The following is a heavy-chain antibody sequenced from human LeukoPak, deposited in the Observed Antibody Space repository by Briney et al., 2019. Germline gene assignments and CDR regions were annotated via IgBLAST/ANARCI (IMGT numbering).Heavy chain of an antibody. D-gene: IGHD6-19*01. CDR2: IYYSGST. V-gene: IGHV4-59*08. Sequence: SETLSLTCTVSGGSISSYYWSWIRQPPGKGLEWIGYIYYSGSTNYNPSLKSRATISVDTSKNQFSLKLSSVTAADTAVYYCARHKKWLAIDYWGQGTLVTVSS. CDR3: ARHKKWLAIDY. CDR1: GGSISSYY. J-gene: IGHJ4*02.